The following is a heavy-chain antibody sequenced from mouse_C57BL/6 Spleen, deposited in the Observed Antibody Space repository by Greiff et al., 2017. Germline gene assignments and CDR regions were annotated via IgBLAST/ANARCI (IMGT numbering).Heavy chain of an antibody. V-gene: IGHV1-82*01. CDR1: GYAFSSSW. J-gene: IGHJ2*01. D-gene: IGHD1-1*01. CDR3: ASLLTSDY. Sequence: QVQLQQSGPELVKPGASVKISCKASGYAFSSSWMNWVKQRPGKGLEWIGRIYPGDGDTNYKGKFKGKATLTADKSSSTAYMQLSSLTSEDSAVYFCASLLTSDYWGQGTTLTVSS. CDR2: IYPGDGDT.